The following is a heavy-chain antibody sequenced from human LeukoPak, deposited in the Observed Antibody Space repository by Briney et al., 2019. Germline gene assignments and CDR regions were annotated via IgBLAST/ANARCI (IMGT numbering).Heavy chain of an antibody. J-gene: IGHJ4*02. CDR2: ISYDGSNK. Sequence: GRSLRLSCAASGFTFSSYAMHWVRQAPGKGLEWVAVISYDGSNKYYADSVKGRFTISRDNSKNTLYLQMNSLRAEDTAVYYCASGYRMFDYWGQGTLVTVSS. V-gene: IGHV3-30-3*01. D-gene: IGHD1-14*01. CDR3: ASGYRMFDY. CDR1: GFTFSSYA.